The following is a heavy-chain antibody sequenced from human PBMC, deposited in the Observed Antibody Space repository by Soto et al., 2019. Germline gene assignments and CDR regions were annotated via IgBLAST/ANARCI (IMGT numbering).Heavy chain of an antibody. Sequence: GGSLRLSCGASGFTFSSYWMHWVRQDPGQGLVWVSRINTDGSGTNYADSVKGRFTISRDNAKNTLHLQMNSLRAEDTAVYYCARAPSTLAPGAFDIWGQGPMVTVSS. J-gene: IGHJ3*02. CDR1: GFTFSSYW. CDR3: ARAPSTLAPGAFDI. D-gene: IGHD2-15*01. CDR2: INTDGSGT. V-gene: IGHV3-74*01.